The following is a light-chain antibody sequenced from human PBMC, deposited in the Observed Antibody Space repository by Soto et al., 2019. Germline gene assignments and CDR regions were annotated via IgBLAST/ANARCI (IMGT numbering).Light chain of an antibody. V-gene: IGKV3-11*01. CDR1: QSVSKY. CDR3: QQRSNWPQIT. Sequence: EIVLTQSQATLSLSPGERATLSCRASQSVSKYLAWYQQKPGQAPRLLIHDASNRDTGIPARFSGSGSGTDFTLTISSLEPEDFGVYYCQQRSNWPQITFGGGTKVEIK. J-gene: IGKJ4*01. CDR2: DAS.